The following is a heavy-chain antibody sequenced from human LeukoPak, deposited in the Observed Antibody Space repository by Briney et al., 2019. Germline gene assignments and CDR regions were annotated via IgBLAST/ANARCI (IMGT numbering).Heavy chain of an antibody. V-gene: IGHV3-21*01. CDR2: ISSSSSYI. D-gene: IGHD6-13*01. CDR1: GFTFSSYS. CDR3: AREVAAAGTIGFDP. J-gene: IGHJ5*02. Sequence: GGSLRLSCAASGFTFSSYSMNWVRQAPGKGLEWVSSISSSSSYIYYADSVKGRFTIPRDNAKNSLYLQMNSLRAEDTAVYYCAREVAAAGTIGFDPWGQGTLVTVSS.